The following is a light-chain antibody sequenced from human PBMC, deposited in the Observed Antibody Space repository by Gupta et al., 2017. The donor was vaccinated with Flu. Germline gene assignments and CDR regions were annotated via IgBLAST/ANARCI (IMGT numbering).Light chain of an antibody. CDR2: KAS. Sequence: PSTLSESVGDRVTITCRASQSSDSWLAWYQQKPGKDTKLLIYKASNLESGVPSRFSGSGSGTEFTLTISSLQPDDFATYYCQQYRSYPWTFGQGTTVEIQ. V-gene: IGKV1-5*03. CDR3: QQYRSYPWT. CDR1: QSSDSW. J-gene: IGKJ1*01.